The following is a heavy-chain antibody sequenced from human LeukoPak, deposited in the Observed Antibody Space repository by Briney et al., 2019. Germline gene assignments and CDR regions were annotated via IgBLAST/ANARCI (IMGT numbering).Heavy chain of an antibody. J-gene: IGHJ4*02. V-gene: IGHV4-34*01. CDR3: ARRTSGHCSTTTCLFDY. Sequence: SETLSLTCAVYGGSFSGYYWSWIRQPPGKGLEWIGEINHSGSTNYNPSLRSRVTISVDTSKNQFSLKLSSVTAADTAVYYCARRTSGHCSTTTCLFDYWGQGTLVTVSS. D-gene: IGHD2-2*01. CDR1: GGSFSGYY. CDR2: INHSGST.